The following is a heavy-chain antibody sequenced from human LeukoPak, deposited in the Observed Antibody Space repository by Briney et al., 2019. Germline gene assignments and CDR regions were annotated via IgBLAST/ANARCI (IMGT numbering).Heavy chain of an antibody. CDR1: GYTFTGYH. CDR3: AREHCSSTSCNNWFDP. D-gene: IGHD2-2*01. Sequence: ASVKVSCKASGYTFTGYHMHWVRQAPGPGLEWMGWINPNSGGTNYAQKFQGWVTMTRDTSISTAYMELSRLRSDDTAVYYCAREHCSSTSCNNWFDPWGQGTLVTVSS. J-gene: IGHJ5*02. V-gene: IGHV1-2*04. CDR2: INPNSGGT.